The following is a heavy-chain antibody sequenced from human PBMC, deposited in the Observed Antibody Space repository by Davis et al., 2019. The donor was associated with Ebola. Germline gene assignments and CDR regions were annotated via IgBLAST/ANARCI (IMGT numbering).Heavy chain of an antibody. J-gene: IGHJ1*01. D-gene: IGHD6-13*01. V-gene: IGHV3-30*18. Sequence: GESLKISCAASGFTFSSYGMHWVRQAPGKGLEWVAVISYDGSNKYYADSVKGRFTISRDNSKNTLYLQMNSLRAEDTAVYYCAKDFGSSWYRYFQHWGQGTLVTVSS. CDR2: ISYDGSNK. CDR1: GFTFSSYG. CDR3: AKDFGSSWYRYFQH.